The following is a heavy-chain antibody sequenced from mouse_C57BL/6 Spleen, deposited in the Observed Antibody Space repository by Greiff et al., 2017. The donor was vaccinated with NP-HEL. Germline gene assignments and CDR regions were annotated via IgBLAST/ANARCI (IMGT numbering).Heavy chain of an antibody. Sequence: QVQLQQPGAELVKPGASVKMSCKASGYTFTSYWITWVKQRPGQGLEWIGDIYPGSGSTNYNEKFKSKATLTVDTSSSTAYMQLSSLTSEDSAVYYCAIGTYYYGSSPFAYWGQGTLVTVSA. CDR1: GYTFTSYW. CDR2: IYPGSGST. J-gene: IGHJ3*01. CDR3: AIGTYYYGSSPFAY. V-gene: IGHV1-55*01. D-gene: IGHD1-1*01.